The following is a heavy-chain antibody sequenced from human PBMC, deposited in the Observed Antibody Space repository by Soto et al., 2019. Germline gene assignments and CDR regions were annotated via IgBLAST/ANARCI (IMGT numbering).Heavy chain of an antibody. Sequence: GGSLRLSCAASGFTFSIYAMMWVRQSPGKGQEWVAGMTGSGGDIRYADSVKGRFTISKDNSKNTLYLQMNSLRAEDTAMYYCAKDAVYGDGLWLAANWGQGTLVTVYS. CDR3: AKDAVYGDGLWLAAN. J-gene: IGHJ4*02. V-gene: IGHV3-23*01. CDR1: GFTFSIYA. D-gene: IGHD2-21*02. CDR2: MTGSGGDI.